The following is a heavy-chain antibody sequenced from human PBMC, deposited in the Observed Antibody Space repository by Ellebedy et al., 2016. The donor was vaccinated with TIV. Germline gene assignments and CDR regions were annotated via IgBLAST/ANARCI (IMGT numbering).Heavy chain of an antibody. CDR1: GGTFSSYA. J-gene: IGHJ4*02. Sequence: AASVKVSCKASGGTFSSYAISWVRQAPGQGLEWMGRIIPILGIANYAQKFQGRVTITRDTSASTAYMELSSLRSEDTAVYYCARGDTVAGASDYWGQGTLVTVSS. CDR3: ARGDTVAGASDY. CDR2: IIPILGIA. D-gene: IGHD6-19*01. V-gene: IGHV1-69*04.